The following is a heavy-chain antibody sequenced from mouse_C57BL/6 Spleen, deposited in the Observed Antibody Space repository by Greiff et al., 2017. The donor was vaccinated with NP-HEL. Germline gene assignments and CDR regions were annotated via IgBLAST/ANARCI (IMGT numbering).Heavy chain of an antibody. V-gene: IGHV1-82*01. CDR1: GYAFSSSW. Sequence: QVQLQQSGPELVKPGASVKISCKASGYAFSSSWMNWVKQRPGKGLEWIGRIYPGDGDTNYNGKFKGKATLTADKSSSTAYMQLSSLTSEDSAVYFCARQLRRDYYAMDYWGQGTSVTVSS. CDR3: ARQLRRDYYAMDY. CDR2: IYPGDGDT. J-gene: IGHJ4*01. D-gene: IGHD2-4*01.